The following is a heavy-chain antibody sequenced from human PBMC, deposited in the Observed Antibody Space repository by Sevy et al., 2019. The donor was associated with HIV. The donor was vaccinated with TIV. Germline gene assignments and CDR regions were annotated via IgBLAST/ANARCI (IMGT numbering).Heavy chain of an antibody. V-gene: IGHV4-59*01. J-gene: IGHJ5*02. CDR2: IYYSGST. CDR3: AIDYGSGSYSENWFDP. Sequence: SETLSLTCTVSGGSISSYFWSWIRQPPGKGLEWIGYIYYSGSTNYNPSLKSRVTISVDTSKNQFSLRLSSVTAADTAVYFCAIDYGSGSYSENWFDPWGQGTLVTVSS. D-gene: IGHD3-10*01. CDR1: GGSISSYF.